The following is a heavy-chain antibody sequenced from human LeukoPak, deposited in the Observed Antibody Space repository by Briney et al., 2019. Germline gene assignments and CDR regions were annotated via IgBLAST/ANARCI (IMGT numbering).Heavy chain of an antibody. CDR2: ISSSSSTK. CDR3: ARAILELGDYYMDV. J-gene: IGHJ6*03. D-gene: IGHD1-7*01. CDR1: GFILNTYS. Sequence: GGSLRLSCAASGFILNTYSMNWVRQAPGKGLEWVSYISSSSSTKYYADSVKGRFTISRDNAKNPLFLQMNSLRAEDTAVYYCARAILELGDYYMDVWGRGTTVTVSS. V-gene: IGHV3-48*04.